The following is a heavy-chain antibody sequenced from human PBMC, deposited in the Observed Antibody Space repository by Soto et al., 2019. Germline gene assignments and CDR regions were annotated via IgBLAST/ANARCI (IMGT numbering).Heavy chain of an antibody. CDR2: IIPIFGTA. J-gene: IGHJ5*02. D-gene: IGHD4-17*01. CDR3: ARVGHYGDYYGAEWFDP. Sequence: RASVKVSCKASGGTFSSYAISWVRQAPGQGLEWMGGIIPIFGTANYAQKFQGRVTITADKSTSTAYMELSSLRSEDTAVYYCARVGHYGDYYGAEWFDPWGQGTLVTVSS. CDR1: GGTFSSYA. V-gene: IGHV1-69*06.